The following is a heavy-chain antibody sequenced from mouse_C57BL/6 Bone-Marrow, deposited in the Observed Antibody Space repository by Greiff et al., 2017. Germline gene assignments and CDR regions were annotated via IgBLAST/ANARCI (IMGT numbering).Heavy chain of an antibody. Sequence: VQLQQSGAELVRPGASVKLSCTASGFNIKDDYMHWVKQRPEQGLEWIGWIVPENGDTEYASKFQGKATITADTSSNTAYLQLSSLTSEDTAVYYCTTWGGSSLGYAMDYWGQGTSVTVSS. V-gene: IGHV14-4*01. D-gene: IGHD1-1*01. J-gene: IGHJ4*01. CDR1: GFNIKDDY. CDR2: IVPENGDT. CDR3: TTWGGSSLGYAMDY.